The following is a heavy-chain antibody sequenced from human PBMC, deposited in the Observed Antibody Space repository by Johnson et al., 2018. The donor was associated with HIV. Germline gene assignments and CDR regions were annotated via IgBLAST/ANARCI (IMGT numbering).Heavy chain of an antibody. J-gene: IGHJ1*01. CDR1: GFTFTNAW. V-gene: IGHV3-15*01. D-gene: IGHD3-10*02. CDR2: LKSRTDGETA. CDR3: TTDVPELRDNVRGLLGLRWAM. Sequence: VQLVESGGGLVKPGGSLRLSCAASGFTFTNAWMHWVRQAPGKGLEWVGRLKSRTDGETADYAAPVKGRFTISRDDSKNTLYLQMNSLKTEDTALYYCTTDVPELRDNVRGLLGLRWAMWG.